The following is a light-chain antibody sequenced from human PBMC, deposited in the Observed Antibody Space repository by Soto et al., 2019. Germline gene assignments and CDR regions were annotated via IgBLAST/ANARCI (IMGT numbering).Light chain of an antibody. CDR3: QQYGSSPT. CDR2: GAS. V-gene: IGKV3-20*01. Sequence: EIVLTQSPGTLSLSPGERDTLSCRASQSVSSSYLAWYQQKPGQAPRLLIYGASSRATGIPDRFSGSGSGTDFTLTISRLEPEDFAVYYCQQYGSSPTFGGGTKVDI. J-gene: IGKJ4*01. CDR1: QSVSSSY.